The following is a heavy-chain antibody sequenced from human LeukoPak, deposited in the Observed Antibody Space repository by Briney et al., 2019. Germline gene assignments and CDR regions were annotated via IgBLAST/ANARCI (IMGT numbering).Heavy chain of an antibody. J-gene: IGHJ4*02. D-gene: IGHD6-13*01. V-gene: IGHV3-23*01. CDR3: AKPLSAASGTDFHY. CDR1: GFTFSTYA. CDR2: ISGSGTTT. Sequence: PGGALRLSCAASGFTFSTYAMSWVRQAPAKGLDWVSAISGSGTTTYYSDSVKGRFTISRDISKNTLYLQMNSLRAEDTAVYYCAKPLSAASGTDFHYWGQGTLVTVSS.